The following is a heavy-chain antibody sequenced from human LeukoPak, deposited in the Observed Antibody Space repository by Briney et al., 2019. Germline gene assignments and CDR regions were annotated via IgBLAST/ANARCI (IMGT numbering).Heavy chain of an antibody. J-gene: IGHJ3*02. V-gene: IGHV3-7*05. D-gene: IGHD6-19*01. Sequence: PEGSLRLSCAASGFTFSGYLMSWVRQAPGKGLEWVANIKEDGGEKYYVDSVKGRFTISRDNSKNSLFMQMNSLRAEDTAVYYCARDGGGWSTFDIWGQGTMVTVSS. CDR3: ARDGGGWSTFDI. CDR2: IKEDGGEK. CDR1: GFTFSGYL.